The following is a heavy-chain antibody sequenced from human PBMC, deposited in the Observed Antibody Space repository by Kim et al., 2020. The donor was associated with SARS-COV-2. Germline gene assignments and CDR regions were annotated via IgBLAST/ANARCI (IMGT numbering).Heavy chain of an antibody. CDR3: AVVGRTIDHSYAMDV. Sequence: DSVKGRFTISSDNAPNSLYLQMNSLRAEDTAVYYCAVVGRTIDHSYAMDVWGQGTTVSVSS. V-gene: IGHV3-48*03. D-gene: IGHD2-15*01. J-gene: IGHJ6*02.